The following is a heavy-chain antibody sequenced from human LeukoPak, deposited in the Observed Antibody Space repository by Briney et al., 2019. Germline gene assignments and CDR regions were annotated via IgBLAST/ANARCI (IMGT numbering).Heavy chain of an antibody. J-gene: IGHJ4*02. Sequence: GGSLRLSCAASGFTFSSYGMHWVRQAPGKGLEWVAVISYDGSNKYYADSMKGRFTISRDNSKNTLYLQMNSLRDEDTAVYHCALDLTGNEGYWGQGTQVTVSS. CDR2: ISYDGSNK. CDR3: ALDLTGNEGY. D-gene: IGHD7-27*01. CDR1: GFTFSSYG. V-gene: IGHV3-30*03.